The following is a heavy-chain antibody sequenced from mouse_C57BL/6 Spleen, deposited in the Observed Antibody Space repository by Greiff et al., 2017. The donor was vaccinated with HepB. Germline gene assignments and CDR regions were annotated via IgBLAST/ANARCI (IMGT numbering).Heavy chain of an antibody. CDR3: ARRRYAWYFDV. V-gene: IGHV5-6*01. J-gene: IGHJ1*03. CDR1: GFTFSSYG. CDR2: ISSGGSYT. Sequence: EVQVVESGGDLVKPGGSLKLSCAASGFTFSSYGMSWVRQTPDKRLEWVATISSGGSYTYYPDSVKGRFTISRDNAKNTLYLQMSSLKSEDTAMYYWARRRYAWYFDVWGTGTTVTVSS. D-gene: IGHD2-14*01.